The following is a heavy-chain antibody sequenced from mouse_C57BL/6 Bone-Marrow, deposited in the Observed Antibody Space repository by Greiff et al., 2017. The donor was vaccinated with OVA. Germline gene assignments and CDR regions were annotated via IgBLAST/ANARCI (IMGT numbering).Heavy chain of an antibody. Sequence: VQLQQSGAELVRPGASVKLSCTASGYTFTSYGISWVKQRPEQGLEWIGEIYPGSGNTYYNEKFKGKATLTADKSSSTAYMELRSLTSEDSAVYFCARAYYSRYAMDYWGQGTSITVTS. J-gene: IGHJ4*01. CDR3: ARAYYSRYAMDY. D-gene: IGHD2-12*01. CDR2: IYPGSGNT. CDR1: GYTFTSYG. V-gene: IGHV1-81*01.